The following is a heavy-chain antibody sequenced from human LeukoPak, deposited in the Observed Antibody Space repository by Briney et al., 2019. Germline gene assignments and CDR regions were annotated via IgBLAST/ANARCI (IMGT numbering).Heavy chain of an antibody. D-gene: IGHD1-1*01. V-gene: IGHV4-30-2*01. CDR1: GGSISSGGYY. J-gene: IGHJ3*02. CDR3: ARPGPPTTGAFDI. CDR2: IYHSGST. Sequence: SETLSLTCTVSGGSISSGGYYWSWIRQPPGKGLEWIGYIYHSGSTYYNPSLKSRVTISVDRSKNQFSLKLSSVTAADTAVYYCARPGPPTTGAFDIWGQGTMVTVSS.